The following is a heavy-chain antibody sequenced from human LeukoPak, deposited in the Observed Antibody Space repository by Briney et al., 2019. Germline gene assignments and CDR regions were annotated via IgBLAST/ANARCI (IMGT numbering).Heavy chain of an antibody. V-gene: IGHV3-23*01. J-gene: IGHJ3*02. CDR3: AKSLFTSATGTGRAFHI. D-gene: IGHD1-1*01. Sequence: GGSLRLSCAASGFTFSKFPMGWVRQAPGRGLEWISAISASGDVTFYADSLRGRFTISRDNSKSTLYLQMNGLRAEDTAIFYCAKSLFTSATGTGRAFHIWGQGTRVTVSS. CDR1: GFTFSKFP. CDR2: ISASGDVT.